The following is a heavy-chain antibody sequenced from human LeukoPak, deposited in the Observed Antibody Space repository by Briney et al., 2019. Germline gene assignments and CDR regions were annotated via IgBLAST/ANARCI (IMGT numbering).Heavy chain of an antibody. CDR2: ISDSGGST. Sequence: GGSLRLSCAASGFTFSSYAMSWVRQAPGKGLEWVSAISDSGGSTYYADSVKGRFTISRDNSKNTLYLQMNSLRAEDTAVYYCAKVYSSSWYSGPAVYWGQGTLVTVSS. D-gene: IGHD6-13*01. J-gene: IGHJ4*02. V-gene: IGHV3-23*01. CDR1: GFTFSSYA. CDR3: AKVYSSSWYSGPAVY.